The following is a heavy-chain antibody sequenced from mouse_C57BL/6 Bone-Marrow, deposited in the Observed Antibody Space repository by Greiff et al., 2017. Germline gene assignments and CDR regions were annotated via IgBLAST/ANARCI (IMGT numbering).Heavy chain of an antibody. CDR1: GYTFTTYP. V-gene: IGHV1-47*01. D-gene: IGHD2-3*01. CDR2: FHPYNDDT. Sequence: VQLQQSGAELVKPGASVKMSCKASGYTFTTYPIEWMKQNHGKSLEWIGNFHPYNDDTKYNEKFKGKSTLTVDKSSSTAYMQLSSLTSEDSAVYYCAREAVDGYYPLNYFDYWGQGTTLTVSS. J-gene: IGHJ2*01. CDR3: AREAVDGYYPLNYFDY.